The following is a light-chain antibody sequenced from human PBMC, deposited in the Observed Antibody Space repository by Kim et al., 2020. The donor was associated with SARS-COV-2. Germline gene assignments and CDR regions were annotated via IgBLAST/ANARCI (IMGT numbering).Light chain of an antibody. V-gene: IGKV1-5*03. Sequence: DIQMTQSPSALSASVGDRVTITCRASQSIGSSLAWYQQKPGKAPKLLISKASSLESGVPSRFSGSGSGTESTLTISSLQPDDFATYYCQQYDTYLRTFGQGTKVDIK. CDR2: KAS. CDR3: QQYDTYLRT. CDR1: QSIGSS. J-gene: IGKJ1*01.